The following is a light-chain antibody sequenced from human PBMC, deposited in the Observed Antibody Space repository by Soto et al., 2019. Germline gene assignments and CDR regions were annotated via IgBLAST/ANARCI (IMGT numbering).Light chain of an antibody. CDR1: QSISSSY. V-gene: IGKV3-20*01. CDR2: GAS. Sequence: EIVLTQSPDTLSLSPGERATLSCRASQSISSSYLAWYQQKPGRAPRLLIYGASSRATGFPDRFSGSGSGTDFTLTISRLEPEDFAVYYCQQYGSSPPLTFGGGTKVEI. CDR3: QQYGSSPPLT. J-gene: IGKJ4*01.